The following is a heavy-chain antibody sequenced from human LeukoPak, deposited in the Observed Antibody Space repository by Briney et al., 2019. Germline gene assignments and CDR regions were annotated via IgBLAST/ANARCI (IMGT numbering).Heavy chain of an antibody. V-gene: IGHV3-7*01. CDR1: GFPLNRYR. Sequence: GGTLGLFCAVSGFPLNRYRMSWVRQAPGKGPEWVANIKHVGSEKYYVDSVKGRFTISRDNAKNSLYLQMNSLRAEDTAVYYCARDLTISVGPSWFDPWGQGTLVTVSS. CDR3: ARDLTISVGPSWFDP. CDR2: IKHVGSEK. D-gene: IGHD3-3*01. J-gene: IGHJ5*02.